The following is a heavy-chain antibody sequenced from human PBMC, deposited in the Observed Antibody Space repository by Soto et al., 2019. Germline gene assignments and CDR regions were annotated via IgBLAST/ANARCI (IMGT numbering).Heavy chain of an antibody. J-gene: IGHJ3*02. CDR1: GGSISSSSYY. CDR2: IYYSGST. CDR3: AKTYYDYVWGSYRPDAFDI. V-gene: IGHV4-39*01. D-gene: IGHD3-16*02. Sequence: SETLSLTCTVSGGSISSSSYYWGWIRQPPGKGLEWIGSIYYSGSTYYNPSLKSRVAISVDTSKNQFSLKLSSVTAADTAVYYCAKTYYDYVWGSYRPDAFDIWGQGTMVTVSS.